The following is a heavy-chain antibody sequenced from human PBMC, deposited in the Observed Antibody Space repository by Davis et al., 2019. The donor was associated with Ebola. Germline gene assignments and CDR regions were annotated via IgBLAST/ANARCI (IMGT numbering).Heavy chain of an antibody. Sequence: MPSETLSLTCTVSGGSISSYYWSWIRQPPGKGLEWIGEINHSGNTNYNPSLKSRVTISIDTSKKQISLNLTSVTAADTAVYYCARGQSGSDYSLWQYWGQGTLVTVSS. J-gene: IGHJ4*02. D-gene: IGHD3-10*01. V-gene: IGHV4-34*01. CDR2: INHSGNT. CDR1: GGSISSYY. CDR3: ARGQSGSDYSLWQY.